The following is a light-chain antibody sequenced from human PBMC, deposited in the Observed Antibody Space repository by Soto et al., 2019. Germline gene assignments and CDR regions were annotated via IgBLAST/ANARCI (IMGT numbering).Light chain of an antibody. CDR1: SIDVGSYNL. CDR3: CSYAGSSTFHVV. CDR2: KGS. Sequence: QSVLTQPASVSGSPGQSITISCTGTSIDVGSYNLVSWYQQHPGKAPKLMIYKGSKRPSGVSNRFSGSKSGNTASLTISGLQAEDEADYYCCSYAGSSTFHVVFGGGTKLTVL. V-gene: IGLV2-23*03. J-gene: IGLJ2*01.